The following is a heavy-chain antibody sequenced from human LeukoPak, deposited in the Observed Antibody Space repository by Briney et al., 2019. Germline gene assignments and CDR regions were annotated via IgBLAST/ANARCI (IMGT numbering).Heavy chain of an antibody. V-gene: IGHV3-23*01. CDR3: VLFGMATIEWAYYFDY. D-gene: IGHD5-24*01. CDR1: GFTFSSYG. Sequence: PGGSLRLSCAASGFTFSSYGMSWVRQAPGKGLEWVSAISGSGGSTYYADSVKGRFTISRDNSKNTLYLQMNSLRAEDTAVYYCVLFGMATIEWAYYFDYWGQGTLVTVSS. J-gene: IGHJ4*02. CDR2: ISGSGGST.